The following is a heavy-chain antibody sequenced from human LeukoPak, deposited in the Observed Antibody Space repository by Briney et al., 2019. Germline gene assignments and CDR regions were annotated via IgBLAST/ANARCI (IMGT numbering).Heavy chain of an antibody. Sequence: GGSLRLSCAASGLTFSNYAMSWVRQAPGKGLEWVSGISDNGGSTYYADSVKGRFTISRDNSRNTLFLQMSSLRAEDTAVYYCAQDGGSSFLTYYFDYWGQGTLVTVSS. J-gene: IGHJ4*02. CDR1: GLTFSNYA. D-gene: IGHD1-26*01. CDR3: AQDGGSSFLTYYFDY. CDR2: ISDNGGST. V-gene: IGHV3-23*01.